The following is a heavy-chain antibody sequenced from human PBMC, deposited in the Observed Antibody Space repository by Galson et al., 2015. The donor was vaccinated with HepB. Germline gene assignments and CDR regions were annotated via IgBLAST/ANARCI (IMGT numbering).Heavy chain of an antibody. CDR1: GFTFSSYA. CDR3: ARVSGSYVLEY. V-gene: IGHV3-23*01. CDR2: ISSSGGSR. J-gene: IGHJ4*02. Sequence: SLRLSCAASGFTFSSYAMSWVRQAPGKGLEWVSAISSSGGSRNYADSVKGRFTISRDNSKNTVYLQMNSLRAEDTAVYYCARVSGSYVLEYWGQGTLVTVSS. D-gene: IGHD1-26*01.